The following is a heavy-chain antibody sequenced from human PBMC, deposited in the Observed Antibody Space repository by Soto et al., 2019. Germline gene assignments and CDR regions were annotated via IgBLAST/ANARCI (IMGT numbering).Heavy chain of an antibody. J-gene: IGHJ4*02. Sequence: GGSLRRSCAASGFTFRSYAMSCVRQAPGQGLEWISGILGSGSTYYADSVRGRFTISRDNSKNTLYLEMNSLRVEDTAMYYCAKDRQPDGFWPFDHWGQGTLVTVSS. D-gene: IGHD3-3*01. CDR3: AKDRQPDGFWPFDH. CDR1: GFTFRSYA. CDR2: ILGSGST. V-gene: IGHV3-23*01.